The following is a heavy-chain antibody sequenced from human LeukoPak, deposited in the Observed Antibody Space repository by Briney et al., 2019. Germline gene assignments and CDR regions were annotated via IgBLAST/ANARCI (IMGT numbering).Heavy chain of an antibody. Sequence: ASVKVSCKASGYTFTSYGITWMRQAPGQGLEWMGWISAYNGNTDYAQNLQGRVTMTTDTSTSTAYMELRSLRSDDTAVYYCARGSYYYAMYYFDYWGQGTLVTVSS. CDR3: ARGSYYYAMYYFDY. CDR2: ISAYNGNT. V-gene: IGHV1-18*01. D-gene: IGHD3-10*01. CDR1: GYTFTSYG. J-gene: IGHJ4*02.